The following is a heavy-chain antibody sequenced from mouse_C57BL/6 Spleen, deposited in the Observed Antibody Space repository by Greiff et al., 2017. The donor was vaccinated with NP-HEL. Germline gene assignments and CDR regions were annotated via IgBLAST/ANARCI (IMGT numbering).Heavy chain of an antibody. CDR3: AKRGYYGSSLYAMDY. CDR2: IWRGGST. J-gene: IGHJ4*01. D-gene: IGHD1-1*01. V-gene: IGHV2-5*01. Sequence: VQLQQSGPGLVQPSQSLSITCTVSGFSLTSYGVHWVRQSPGKGLEWLGVIWRGGSTDYNAAFMSRLSITKDNSKSQVFFKMNRLQADDTAIYYCAKRGYYGSSLYAMDYWGQGTSVTVSS. CDR1: GFSLTSYG.